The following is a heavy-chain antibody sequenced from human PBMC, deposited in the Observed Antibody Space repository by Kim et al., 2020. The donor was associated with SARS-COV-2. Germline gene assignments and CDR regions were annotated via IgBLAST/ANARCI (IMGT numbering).Heavy chain of an antibody. CDR3: ARDGRIAESLVGIGVYYYGMDV. Sequence: ASVKVSCKASGYTFTSYGISWVRQAPGQGLEWMGWISAYNGNTNYAQKLQGRVTMTTDTSTSTAYMELRSLRSDDTAVYYCARDGRIAESLVGIGVYYYGMDVWGQGTTVTVSS. D-gene: IGHD6-13*01. CDR1: GYTFTSYG. V-gene: IGHV1-18*01. J-gene: IGHJ6*02. CDR2: ISAYNGNT.